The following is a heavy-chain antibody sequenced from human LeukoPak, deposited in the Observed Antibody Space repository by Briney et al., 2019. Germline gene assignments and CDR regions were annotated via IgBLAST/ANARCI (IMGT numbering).Heavy chain of an antibody. J-gene: IGHJ4*02. V-gene: IGHV3-15*01. CDR2: IKSKTDGGTT. Sequence: LRLXCXASGFTFXNAWMSWVRQAPGKGLEWVGRIKSKTDGGTTDYAAPVKGRFTISRDDSKNTLYLQMNSLKTEDTAVYYCTTDRGYCSGGSCYALDYWGQGTLVTVSS. CDR3: TTDRGYCSGGSCYALDY. D-gene: IGHD2-15*01. CDR1: GFTFXNAW.